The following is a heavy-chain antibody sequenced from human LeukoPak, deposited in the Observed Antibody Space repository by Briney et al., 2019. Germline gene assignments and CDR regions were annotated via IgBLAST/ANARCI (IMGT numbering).Heavy chain of an antibody. D-gene: IGHD6-19*01. CDR1: GGSISRYY. J-gene: IGHJ4*02. CDR2: IYTSGST. V-gene: IGHV4-4*07. CDR3: ARDRAVAEFDY. Sequence: PSETLSLACTVSGGSISRYYWSWIRQPAGKGLEWIGRIYTSGSTNYNPSLKSRVTMSVDTSKNQFSLKLSSVTAADTAVYYCARDRAVAEFDYWGQGTLVTVSS.